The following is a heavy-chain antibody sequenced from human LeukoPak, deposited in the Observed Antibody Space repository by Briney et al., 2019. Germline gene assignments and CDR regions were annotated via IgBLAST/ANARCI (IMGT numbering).Heavy chain of an antibody. CDR2: ISSSSSYI. CDR1: GFTFSSYS. V-gene: IGHV3-21*04. J-gene: IGHJ4*02. Sequence: GGSLRLSCAASGFTFSSYSMNWVRQAPGKGLEWVSSISSSSSYIYYADSVKGRFTISRDNAKNSLYLQMNSLRAEDTALYYCAKATYYYDSSGYYYHTYFDYWGQGTLVTVSS. D-gene: IGHD3-22*01. CDR3: AKATYYYDSSGYYYHTYFDY.